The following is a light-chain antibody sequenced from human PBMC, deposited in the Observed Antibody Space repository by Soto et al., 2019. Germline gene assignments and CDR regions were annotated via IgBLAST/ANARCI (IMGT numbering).Light chain of an antibody. V-gene: IGKV1-33*01. J-gene: IGKJ3*01. Sequence: DIQMTQSPSSLSASVGDRVTITCQASQDISNYLNWYQQKPGKAPKLLIYDASNLETGVPSRFSGSGSGTDFTFTISSLQPEGIATYYCQQYDNLPRFTFGPGTKVDIK. CDR2: DAS. CDR1: QDISNY. CDR3: QQYDNLPRFT.